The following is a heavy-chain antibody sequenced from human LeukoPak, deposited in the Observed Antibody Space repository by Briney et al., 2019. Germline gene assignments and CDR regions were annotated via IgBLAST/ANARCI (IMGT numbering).Heavy chain of an antibody. J-gene: IGHJ4*02. Sequence: GGSLRLSCAVSGFTFSGFWMSWSRQAPGKGLEWVASINSDGSEGYYADVVKGRFTISRDNAKNSLYLQINSLRAEDTAVYYCARDWDSGSYSPTIDYWGQGTLVTVSS. CDR3: ARDWDSGSYSPTIDY. V-gene: IGHV3-7*03. CDR2: INSDGSEG. D-gene: IGHD1-26*01. CDR1: GFTFSGFW.